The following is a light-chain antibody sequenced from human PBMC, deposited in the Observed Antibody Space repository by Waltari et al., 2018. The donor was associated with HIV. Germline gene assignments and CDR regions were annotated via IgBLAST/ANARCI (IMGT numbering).Light chain of an antibody. V-gene: IGKV1-39*01. CDR2: AAS. Sequence: DIQMTQSPSSLSASVGDRVTIPCLASSNIRSYLNWYQQKPVKGPNLLIYAASSWQSGAQSRFSGSGSGTNFTLTISILQPEDLATYYCQQTYTIRPTFGGGTRVEIK. CDR3: QQTYTIRPT. J-gene: IGKJ4*01. CDR1: SNIRSY.